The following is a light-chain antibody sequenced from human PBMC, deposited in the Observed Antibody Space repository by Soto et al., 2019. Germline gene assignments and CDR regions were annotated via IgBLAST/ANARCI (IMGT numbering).Light chain of an antibody. J-gene: IGKJ4*01. CDR1: ENVGTN. Sequence: IVMTQSPATLSVSPGEGVTLSCRASENVGTNLAWYQQKPGQAPRLLMYGSSTRATGIPATFSGSGSGIEFALTISSLQSEESAVYYCQQYNNWGLSFGGGTRVEIK. CDR3: QQYNNWGLS. CDR2: GSS. V-gene: IGKV3D-15*01.